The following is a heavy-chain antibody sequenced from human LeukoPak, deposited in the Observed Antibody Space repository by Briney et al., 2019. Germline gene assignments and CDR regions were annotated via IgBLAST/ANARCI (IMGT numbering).Heavy chain of an antibody. Sequence: GGSLRLSCAASGFSFSSYSMNWVRQAPGKGLEWVSYISSSSSTIYYADSVKGRFTISRDNAKNSLYLQMNSLRAEDTAVYYCARDYCSSTSCYDYWGQGTLVTVSS. V-gene: IGHV3-48*01. CDR1: GFSFSSYS. CDR2: ISSSSSTI. J-gene: IGHJ4*02. D-gene: IGHD2-2*01. CDR3: ARDYCSSTSCYDY.